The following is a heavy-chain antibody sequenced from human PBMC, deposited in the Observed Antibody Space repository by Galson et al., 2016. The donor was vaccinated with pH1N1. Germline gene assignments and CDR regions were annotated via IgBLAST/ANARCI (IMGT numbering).Heavy chain of an antibody. Sequence: SLRLSCAASGFTFTSYAMHWVRQAPGKGLEWVAVILYDGTNEYYADSVKGRFTISRDKTQNTVYLQMNSLRTEDTAVYYCARDSEYSGHEGFHWAQGTLVIVSS. D-gene: IGHD5-12*01. J-gene: IGHJ4*02. CDR1: GFTFTSYA. CDR2: ILYDGTNE. CDR3: ARDSEYSGHEGFH. V-gene: IGHV3-30*04.